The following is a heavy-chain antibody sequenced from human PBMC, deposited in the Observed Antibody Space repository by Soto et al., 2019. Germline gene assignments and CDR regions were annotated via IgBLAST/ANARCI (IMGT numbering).Heavy chain of an antibody. CDR3: AREGCSSTSCPTNNYYYYMDV. D-gene: IGHD2-2*01. V-gene: IGHV4-31*03. CDR1: GGSISSGGYY. J-gene: IGHJ6*03. CDR2: IYYSGST. Sequence: SETLSLTCTVSGGSISSGGYYWSWIRQHPGKGLEWIGYIYYSGSTYYNPSLKSRVTISVDTSKNQFSLKLSSVTAADTAVYYCAREGCSSTSCPTNNYYYYMDVWGKGTTVTVSS.